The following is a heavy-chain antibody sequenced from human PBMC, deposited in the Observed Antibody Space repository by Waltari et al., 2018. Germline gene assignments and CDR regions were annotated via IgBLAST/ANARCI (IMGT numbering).Heavy chain of an antibody. CDR1: GGSSSDGSFH. V-gene: IGHV4-39*01. D-gene: IGHD3-10*01. CDR3: ARTFAYGSGTYNH. CDR2: IYYSGNT. J-gene: IGHJ4*02. Sequence: QLQLQESGPGLVKPSATLSLTCTVSGGSSSDGSFHWGWIRQSPGKGLEWIGSIYYSGNTYYNPSLRSRVSISVDTSTNQFSLKLSSVTAADTAVYYCARTFAYGSGTYNHWGQGSLVTVSS.